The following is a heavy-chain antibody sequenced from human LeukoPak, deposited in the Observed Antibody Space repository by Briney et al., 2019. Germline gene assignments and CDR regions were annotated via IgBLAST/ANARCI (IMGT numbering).Heavy chain of an antibody. V-gene: IGHV3-72*01. CDR1: GFTFSDHY. Sequence: GGSLRLSCAASGFTFSDHYMDRVRQAPGNGLEWVGRIRKRVNSYTTEYAASVKGRFTISRDDSKNSVDLQINSMKIEDTAAYFCARVSDQFSIDNWDQGTLVTVS. D-gene: IGHD2-2*01. CDR3: ARVSDQFSIDN. CDR2: IRKRVNSYTT. J-gene: IGHJ4*02.